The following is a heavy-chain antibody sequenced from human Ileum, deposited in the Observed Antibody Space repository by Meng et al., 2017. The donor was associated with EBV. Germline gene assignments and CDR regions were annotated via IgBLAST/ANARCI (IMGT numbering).Heavy chain of an antibody. J-gene: IGHJ4*02. CDR3: ARGYGSGRDYFDY. CDR2: IYYSGST. V-gene: IGHV4-4*02. D-gene: IGHD3-10*01. CDR1: VGSISSSNW. Sequence: QVQLQESVPGLVTPAGTLSLTCAVSVGSISSSNWWNWVRQPPGKGLEWIGEIYYSGSTIYNPSLKSRVTISVDKSKNLFSLKLSSVTAADTAVYYCARGYGSGRDYFDYWGQGTLVTVSS.